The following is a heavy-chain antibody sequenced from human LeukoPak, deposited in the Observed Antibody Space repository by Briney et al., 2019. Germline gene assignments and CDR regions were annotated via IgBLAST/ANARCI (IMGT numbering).Heavy chain of an antibody. CDR3: ALIQRVLLCFGESLPYYFDY. J-gene: IGHJ4*02. CDR1: GFTFSSYW. V-gene: IGHV3-7*01. CDR2: IKQEGSEK. Sequence: GGSLRLSCAASGFTFSSYWMSWVRQAPGKGLEWVANIKQEGSEKYYVDSVKGRFTISRDNAKNSLYLQMNSLRAEDTAVYYCALIQRVLLCFGESLPYYFDYWGQGTLVTVSS. D-gene: IGHD3-10*01.